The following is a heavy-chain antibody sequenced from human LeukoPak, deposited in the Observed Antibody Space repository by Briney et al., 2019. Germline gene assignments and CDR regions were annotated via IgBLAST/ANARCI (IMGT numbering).Heavy chain of an antibody. D-gene: IGHD5-18*01. CDR1: GFTFSSSW. CDR3: ARASSGYTYYS. V-gene: IGHV3-74*01. J-gene: IGHJ4*02. CDR2: INADGSTA. Sequence: GGSLRLSCAASGFTFSSSWMHWVRQGPGKGLVWVSRINADGSTANYADSVRGRFTISRDNAKNTLYLQMNSLSAEDTALYYCARASSGYTYYSWGQGTLVTVSS.